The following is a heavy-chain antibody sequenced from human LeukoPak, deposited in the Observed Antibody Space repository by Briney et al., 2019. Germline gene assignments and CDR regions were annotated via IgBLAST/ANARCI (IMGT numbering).Heavy chain of an antibody. V-gene: IGHV4-31*03. Sequence: SQTLSLTCTVSGGSIASDNYFWSWIRQHPEKGLEWIGYIFYSGTTYYNPSLKSRVTISVDTSKSQFSLKLNSVIAADTAVYYCAREVNEPASADAFDIWGQGTMVTVSS. D-gene: IGHD2-2*01. CDR2: IFYSGTT. CDR3: AREVNEPASADAFDI. J-gene: IGHJ3*02. CDR1: GGSIASDNYF.